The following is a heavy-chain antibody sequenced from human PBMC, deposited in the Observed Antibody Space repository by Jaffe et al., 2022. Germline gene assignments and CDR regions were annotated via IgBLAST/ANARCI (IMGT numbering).Heavy chain of an antibody. J-gene: IGHJ4*02. Sequence: QVQLVQSGAEVKKPGASVKVSCKASGYTFTSYYMHWVRQAPGQGLEWMGIINPSGGSTSYAQKFQGRVTMTRDTSTSTVYMELSSLRSEDTAVYYCARAGHSSSWYPPTGPFDYWGQGTLVTVSS. CDR2: INPSGGST. CDR3: ARAGHSSSWYPPTGPFDY. CDR1: GYTFTSYY. D-gene: IGHD6-13*01. V-gene: IGHV1-46*03.